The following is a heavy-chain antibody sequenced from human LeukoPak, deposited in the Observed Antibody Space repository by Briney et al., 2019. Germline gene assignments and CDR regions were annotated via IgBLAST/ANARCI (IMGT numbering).Heavy chain of an antibody. Sequence: GGSLRLSCAASGFTFSSYAMSWVRQAPGKGLEWVSAISGSGSTYYADSVEGRFTISRDNSKNTLYLQMNSLRAEDTAVYYCAKGATISTTGSIAVAGIDYWGQGTLVTVSS. CDR2: ISGSGST. V-gene: IGHV3-23*01. CDR1: GFTFSSYA. J-gene: IGHJ4*02. CDR3: AKGATISTTGSIAVAGIDY. D-gene: IGHD6-19*01.